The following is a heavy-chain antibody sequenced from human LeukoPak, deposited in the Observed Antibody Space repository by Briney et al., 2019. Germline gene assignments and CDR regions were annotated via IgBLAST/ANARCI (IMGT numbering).Heavy chain of an antibody. D-gene: IGHD3-10*01. CDR2: ISYDGSNK. CDR3: ARDRWFGNLHFDY. V-gene: IGHV3-30-3*01. Sequence: GGSLRLSCAASGFTFSSYAMHWVRQAPGKGLEWVAVISYDGSNKYYADSVKGRFTISRDNSKNTLYLQMNSLRAEDTAVYYCARDRWFGNLHFDYWGQGTLVTVSS. J-gene: IGHJ4*02. CDR1: GFTFSSYA.